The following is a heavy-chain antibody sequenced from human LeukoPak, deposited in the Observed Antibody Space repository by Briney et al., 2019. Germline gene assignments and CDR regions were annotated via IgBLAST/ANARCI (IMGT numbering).Heavy chain of an antibody. CDR2: IESKADGGTT. V-gene: IGHV3-15*04. CDR1: GFTFNNAW. Sequence: GGSLRLSCAASGFTFNNAWMNWVRQAPGKGLEWVGRIESKADGGTTDYAAPVKGRFTISRDDSKNTPYLQMNSLNTDDTAVYYCATGIQVVAATKLFDYWGQGTLVTDSS. CDR3: ATGIQVVAATKLFDY. J-gene: IGHJ4*02. D-gene: IGHD2-15*01.